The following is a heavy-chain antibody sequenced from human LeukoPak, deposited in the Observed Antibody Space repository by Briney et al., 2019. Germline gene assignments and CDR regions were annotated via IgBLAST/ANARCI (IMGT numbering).Heavy chain of an antibody. CDR1: GFTFGNSW. D-gene: IGHD4-17*01. J-gene: IGHJ3*02. CDR2: IRTDGYYT. V-gene: IGHV3-74*03. Sequence: GGSLRLSCAASGFTFGNSWMHWVRQAPGKGLVWVSNIRTDGYYTTYADSVKGRFTVSRDNAKNTLYLQMNSLRAEDTVVYYCCSTMTTSRAYDIWGQGTMVTVSS. CDR3: CSTMTTSRAYDI.